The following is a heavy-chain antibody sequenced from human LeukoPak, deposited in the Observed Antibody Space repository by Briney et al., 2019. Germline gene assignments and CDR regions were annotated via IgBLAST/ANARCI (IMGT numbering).Heavy chain of an antibody. Sequence: ASVKVSCKASGYTFTSYDINWVRQATGQGLEWMGWMNPNSGNTGYAQKFQGRVTMTRDTSISTAYMELSSLRSDDTAVYYCARDFYINDSGAFDIWGQGTMVTVSS. CDR3: ARDFYINDSGAFDI. V-gene: IGHV1-8*01. CDR1: GYTFTSYD. D-gene: IGHD4-11*01. CDR2: MNPNSGNT. J-gene: IGHJ3*02.